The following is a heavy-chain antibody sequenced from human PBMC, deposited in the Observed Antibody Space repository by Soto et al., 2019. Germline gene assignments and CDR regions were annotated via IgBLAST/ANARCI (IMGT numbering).Heavy chain of an antibody. V-gene: IGHV2-5*02. CDR1: GFSLSTTGVG. J-gene: IGHJ5*02. Sequence: QITLKESGPTLVRPTQTLTLTCTFSGFSLSTTGVGVGWIRQPPGKALEWLALIYWDDDKRYSPSLKSRLTITKDTSKNDVILTMTNMDPVDTATYYCAQSLRAYGLGRERANYFDPWRQGTLVTVSS. D-gene: IGHD3-10*01. CDR3: AQSLRAYGLGRERANYFDP. CDR2: IYWDDDK.